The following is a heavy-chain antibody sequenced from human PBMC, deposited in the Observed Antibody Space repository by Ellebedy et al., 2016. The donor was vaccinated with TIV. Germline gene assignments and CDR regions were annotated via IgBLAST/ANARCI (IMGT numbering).Heavy chain of an antibody. CDR3: AHTITMVRGVITYHDYGMDV. CDR1: GFPLSTSGVG. V-gene: IGHV2-5*02. J-gene: IGHJ6*02. D-gene: IGHD3-10*01. Sequence: SGPTLAKPTQTLTLTCTFSGFPLSTSGVGVGWIRQPPGKALEWLALIYWDDDKRYSPSLKSRLTITKDTSKNQVVLTMTNMDPVDTATYYCAHTITMVRGVITYHDYGMDVWGQGTTVTVSS. CDR2: IYWDDDK.